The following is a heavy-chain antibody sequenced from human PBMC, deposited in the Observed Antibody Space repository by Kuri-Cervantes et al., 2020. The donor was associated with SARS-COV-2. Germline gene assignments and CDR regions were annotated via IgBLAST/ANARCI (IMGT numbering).Heavy chain of an antibody. CDR3: ARDEDYKGHGMDV. Sequence: SCGVSGGVIIGDGYSWSWIRQPPGKGLEWIGYIYHTGTPYYNPSLRGRVTISVDRSMNQLSLNVKSVTAADTAVYYCARDEDYKGHGMDVWGQGTTVTVSS. J-gene: IGHJ6*02. V-gene: IGHV4-30-2*01. D-gene: IGHD4-11*01. CDR1: GGVIIGDGYS. CDR2: IYHTGTP.